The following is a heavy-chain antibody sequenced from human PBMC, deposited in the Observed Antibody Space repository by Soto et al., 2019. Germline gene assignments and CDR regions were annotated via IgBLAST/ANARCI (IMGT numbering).Heavy chain of an antibody. CDR2: FYHSGNS. D-gene: IGHD5-18*01. Sequence: SETLSLTCSVSGGSIRSYYWSLIRHSPEKGLEWIGYFYHSGNSNYNPSLKSRVTISVDTSKNQLSLSLRSVTAADTAVYFCARISSVDPYGYVNGGLDVWGQGTTVTVYS. CDR3: ARISSVDPYGYVNGGLDV. J-gene: IGHJ6*02. V-gene: IGHV4-59*01. CDR1: GGSIRSYY.